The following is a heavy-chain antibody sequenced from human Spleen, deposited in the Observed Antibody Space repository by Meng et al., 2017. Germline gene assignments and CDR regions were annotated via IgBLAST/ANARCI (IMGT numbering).Heavy chain of an antibody. Sequence: GESLKISCAASGFTVRNNYMSWVRQAPGKGLEWVSVIYSGGSTYYADSVKGRFTISRDNSKNTLYLQVNSLRAEDTAVYYCARVEWELVLDYWGQGTLVTVSS. CDR2: IYSGGST. J-gene: IGHJ4*02. D-gene: IGHD1-26*01. CDR3: ARVEWELVLDY. CDR1: GFTVRNNY. V-gene: IGHV3-66*02.